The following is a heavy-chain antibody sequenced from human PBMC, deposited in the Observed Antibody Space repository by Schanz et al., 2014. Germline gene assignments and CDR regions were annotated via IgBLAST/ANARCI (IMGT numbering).Heavy chain of an antibody. Sequence: VQLLESGGGLVQPGGSLKLSCSAYGFTFRNYALSWVRQAPGKGLAWVSAISGSGGSTYYADSVKGRFTISRDNSNHTLYLQMNSLRADDTAVYYCAKELYSGSHYGWFDPWGQGTLVTVSS. V-gene: IGHV3-23*01. CDR1: GFTFRNYA. CDR2: ISGSGGST. D-gene: IGHD1-26*01. CDR3: AKELYSGSHYGWFDP. J-gene: IGHJ5*02.